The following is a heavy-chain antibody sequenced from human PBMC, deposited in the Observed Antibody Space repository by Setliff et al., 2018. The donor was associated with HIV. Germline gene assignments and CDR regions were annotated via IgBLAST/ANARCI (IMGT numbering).Heavy chain of an antibody. Sequence: ASVKVSCKASRYTFTDYYIHWVQQAPGKGPEWMGRIDPVNGETTYAENFQGRVAITADTSTDTAYLKLSSLKSDDTAVYYCATSRVVRRVPLPFDYWGQGTLVTVSS. J-gene: IGHJ4*01. D-gene: IGHD3-10*01. CDR3: ATSRVVRRVPLPFDY. V-gene: IGHV1-69-2*01. CDR1: RYTFTDYY. CDR2: IDPVNGET.